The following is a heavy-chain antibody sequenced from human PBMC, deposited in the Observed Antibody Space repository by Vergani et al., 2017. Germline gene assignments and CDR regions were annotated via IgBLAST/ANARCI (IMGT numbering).Heavy chain of an antibody. V-gene: IGHV3-23*01. Sequence: EVQLLESGGGLVQPGGSLRLSCAASGFTFSSYAMSWVRQAPGKGLEWVSAISGSGGSTYYADSVKGRFTISRDNSKNTLYLQMNSLRAEDTAVYYCAKDQRNYDFWSGYRRLYYYYGMDVWGQGTTVTVSS. D-gene: IGHD3-3*01. CDR3: AKDQRNYDFWSGYRRLYYYYGMDV. CDR1: GFTFSSYA. J-gene: IGHJ6*02. CDR2: ISGSGGST.